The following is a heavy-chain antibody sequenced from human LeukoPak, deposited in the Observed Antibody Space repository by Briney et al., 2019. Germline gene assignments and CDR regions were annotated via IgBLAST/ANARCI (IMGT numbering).Heavy chain of an antibody. Sequence: GGSLRPSCAASGFTFSNYWMHWVRQAPGKGLVWVSRVNSDGSSTSYADSVKGRFTISRDNAKNTLFLQMNSLRVEDTAVYYCVQGAKYWGQGTLVTVSS. CDR3: VQGAKY. V-gene: IGHV3-74*01. CDR1: GFTFSNYW. CDR2: VNSDGSST. J-gene: IGHJ4*02. D-gene: IGHD4/OR15-4a*01.